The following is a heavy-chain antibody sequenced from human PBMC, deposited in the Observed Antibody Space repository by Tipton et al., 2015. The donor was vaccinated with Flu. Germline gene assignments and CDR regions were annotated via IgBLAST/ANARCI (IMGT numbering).Heavy chain of an antibody. D-gene: IGHD4-11*01. Sequence: SLRLSCTASGFTFGDYAMSWVRQAPGKGLEFLGFIRSKAYGGTTEYAASVKGRFTISRDDSKSIAYLQMNSLKTEDTAVYYCNREKGLPYRNELYYGMDVWGQGTPVTVSS. J-gene: IGHJ6*02. V-gene: IGHV3-49*04. CDR3: NREKGLPYRNELYYGMDV. CDR1: GFTFGDYA. CDR2: IRSKAYGGTT.